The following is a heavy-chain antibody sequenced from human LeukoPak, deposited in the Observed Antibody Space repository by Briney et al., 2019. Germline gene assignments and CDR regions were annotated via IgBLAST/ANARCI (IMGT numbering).Heavy chain of an antibody. J-gene: IGHJ3*02. Sequence: SETLSLTCTVSGGSISSYYWSWIRQPPGKGLEWTGYIYYSGSTNYNPSLKSRVTISVDTSKNQFSLKLSSVTAADTAVYYCARGTDRCGGDCGDAFDIWGRGTMVTVSS. CDR2: IYYSGST. V-gene: IGHV4-59*01. D-gene: IGHD2-21*02. CDR1: GGSISSYY. CDR3: ARGTDRCGGDCGDAFDI.